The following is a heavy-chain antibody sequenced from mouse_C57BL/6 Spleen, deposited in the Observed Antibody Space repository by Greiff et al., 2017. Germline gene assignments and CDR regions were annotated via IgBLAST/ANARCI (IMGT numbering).Heavy chain of an antibody. CDR3: ARSGYYGSSGAWFAY. CDR2: IDPSDSET. V-gene: IGHV1-52*01. Sequence: VQLQQPGAELVRPGSSVKLSCKASGYTFTSYWLHWVKQRPIQGLEWIGNIDPSDSETHYNQKFKDKDTLTVDKSSSTAYMQLSSLTSEDSAVYYCARSGYYGSSGAWFAYWGQGTLVTVSA. J-gene: IGHJ3*01. D-gene: IGHD1-1*01. CDR1: GYTFTSYW.